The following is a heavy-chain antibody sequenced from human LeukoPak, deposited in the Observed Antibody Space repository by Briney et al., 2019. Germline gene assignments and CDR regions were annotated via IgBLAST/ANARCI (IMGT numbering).Heavy chain of an antibody. J-gene: IGHJ4*02. V-gene: IGHV4-38-2*01. CDR1: GYSISSGYY. D-gene: IGHD3-22*01. Sequence: SETLSLTCAVSGYSISSGYYRGWIRQPPGKGLEWIGSMFHSGSTYYNPSLKSRVTISVDTSKNQFSLKLSSVTAADTAVYYCARAGPYYYDSSDYWGQGTLVTVSS. CDR3: ARAGPYYYDSSDY. CDR2: MFHSGST.